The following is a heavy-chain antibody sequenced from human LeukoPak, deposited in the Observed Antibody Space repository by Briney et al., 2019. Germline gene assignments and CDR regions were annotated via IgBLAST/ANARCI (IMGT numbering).Heavy chain of an antibody. Sequence: PSETLSLTCTVSGGSISSSGYYWGWIRQPPGKGLEWIGSIYYSGSTYDNPSLKSRVTISVATSKNQLSLKLSSVTAADTAVYYCASARTSSRSWFTFDYWGQGILVTVSS. CDR3: ASARTSSRSWFTFDY. CDR2: IYYSGST. V-gene: IGHV4-39*01. J-gene: IGHJ4*02. CDR1: GGSISSSGYY. D-gene: IGHD6-13*01.